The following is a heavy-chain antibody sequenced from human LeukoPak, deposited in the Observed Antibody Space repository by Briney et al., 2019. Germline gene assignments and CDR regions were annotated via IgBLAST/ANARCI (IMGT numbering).Heavy chain of an antibody. Sequence: SETLSLTCAVYGGSSAGIYWSWIRHPPRRGLGVIAEINHIGSTNYNPSLKSRATISGDTSKNQFSLKLSSVTAADTAVYYCARMVYSSSLIDYWGQGTLVTVSS. CDR2: INHIGST. V-gene: IGHV4-34*01. CDR3: ARMVYSSSLIDY. J-gene: IGHJ4*02. D-gene: IGHD6-13*01. CDR1: GGSSAGIY.